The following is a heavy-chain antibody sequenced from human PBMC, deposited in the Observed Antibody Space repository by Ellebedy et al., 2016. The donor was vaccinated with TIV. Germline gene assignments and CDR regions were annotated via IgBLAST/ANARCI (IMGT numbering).Heavy chain of an antibody. D-gene: IGHD3-10*01. J-gene: IGHJ4*02. V-gene: IGHV1-2*02. CDR1: GYTFTGYL. Sequence: ASVKVSXXASGYTFTGYLMHWVRQAPGQGLEWMGWINANSGATKYAQRFQGRVTMTRDTSITTTYLELSRLTSDDTAVYYCARDTRDSGTYRGFLVDFWGQGTLVTVSS. CDR2: INANSGAT. CDR3: ARDTRDSGTYRGFLVDF.